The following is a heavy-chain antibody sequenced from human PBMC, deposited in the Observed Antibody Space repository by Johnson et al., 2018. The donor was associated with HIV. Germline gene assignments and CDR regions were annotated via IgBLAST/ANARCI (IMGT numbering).Heavy chain of an antibody. CDR2: IYSGAST. V-gene: IGHV3-66*02. CDR1: GFTFDDYA. D-gene: IGHD2-21*01. J-gene: IGHJ3*02. Sequence: VQLVESGGGLVQPGRSLRLSCVASGFTFDDYAMHWVRQGPGKGLEWVSVIYSGASTYYADSVKGRFTISRDNSKNTLYLQMNSLRDEDTAVYYCARGGGCGGDCYSGYDAFDIWGQGTMVTV. CDR3: ARGGGCGGDCYSGYDAFDI.